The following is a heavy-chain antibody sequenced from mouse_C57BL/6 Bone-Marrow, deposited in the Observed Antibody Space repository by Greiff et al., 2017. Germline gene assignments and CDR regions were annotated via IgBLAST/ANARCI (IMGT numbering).Heavy chain of an antibody. V-gene: IGHV1-19*01. CDR2: INPYNGGT. CDR3: ASRGEGYYYAMDY. CDR1: GYTFTDYY. Sequence: EVQLQESGPVLVKPGASVKMSCKASGYTFTDYYMNWVKQSHGKSLEWIGVINPYNGGTSYNQKFKGKATLTVDKSSSTAYMELNSLTSEDSAVYYCASRGEGYYYAMDYWGQGTSVTVSS. J-gene: IGHJ4*01.